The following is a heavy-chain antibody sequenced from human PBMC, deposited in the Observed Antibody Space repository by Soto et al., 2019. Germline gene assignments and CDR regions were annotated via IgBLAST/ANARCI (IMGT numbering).Heavy chain of an antibody. CDR3: ARGGGCGGRCYHYGIVA. V-gene: IGHV5-51*01. CDR2: VYPGDSGT. J-gene: IGHJ6*02. D-gene: IGHD2-15*01. CDR1: GYSFTSFW. Sequence: GESLKISCKGSGYSFTSFWIGWVRQMPGKGLEWMGIVYPGDSGTTYSPSFEGQVTISVDKSISTAYVQWSSLRASDTAIYYCARGGGCGGRCYHYGIVAWGQGTTVPVSS.